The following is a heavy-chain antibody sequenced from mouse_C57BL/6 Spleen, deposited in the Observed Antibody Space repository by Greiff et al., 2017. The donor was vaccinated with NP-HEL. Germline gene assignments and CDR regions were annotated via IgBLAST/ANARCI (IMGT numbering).Heavy chain of an antibody. CDR1: GFTFSSYG. V-gene: IGHV5-6*01. J-gene: IGHJ2*01. Sequence: EVQLVESGGDLVKPGGSLKLSCAASGFTFSSYGMSWVRQTPDKRLEWVATISSGGSYTYYPDSVKGRFTISRDNAKNTLYLQMSSLKSEDTAMYYCARRYGSSYVDYWGQGTTLTVSS. D-gene: IGHD1-1*01. CDR3: ARRYGSSYVDY. CDR2: ISSGGSYT.